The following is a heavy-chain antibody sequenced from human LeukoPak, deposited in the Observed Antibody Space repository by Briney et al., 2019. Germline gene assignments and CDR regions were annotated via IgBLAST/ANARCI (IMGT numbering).Heavy chain of an antibody. CDR3: AKDGSGMDFYDILTGYYRPYYYYGMDV. D-gene: IGHD3-9*01. V-gene: IGHV3-23*01. Sequence: PGGSLRLSCAASGFTFSSYAMSWVRQAPGKGLEWVSAISGSGGSTYYADSVKGRFTISRDNSKNTLYLQMNSLRAEDTAVYYCAKDGSGMDFYDILTGYYRPYYYYGMDVWGQGTTVTVSS. CDR2: ISGSGGST. CDR1: GFTFSSYA. J-gene: IGHJ6*02.